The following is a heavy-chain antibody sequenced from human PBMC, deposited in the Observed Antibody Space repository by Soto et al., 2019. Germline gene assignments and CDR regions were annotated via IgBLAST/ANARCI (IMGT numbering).Heavy chain of an antibody. CDR1: GYTFTSYD. CDR3: ARSDGYNFNWLDS. CDR2: MNPNSGNT. Sequence: QVQLVQSGAEVKTPGASVKVSCKASGYTFTSYDMNWVRQAPGQGLKWMGWMNPNSGNTGYAQKFQGRLTMTRDTAISIAHMELSSLRNEDTAVYYCARSDGYNFNWLDSWGQGPLVTVSA. D-gene: IGHD2-21*01. J-gene: IGHJ5*01. V-gene: IGHV1-8*01.